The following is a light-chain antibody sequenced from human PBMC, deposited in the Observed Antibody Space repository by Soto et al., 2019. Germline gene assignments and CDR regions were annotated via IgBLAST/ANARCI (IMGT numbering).Light chain of an antibody. CDR2: EVS. CDR1: SSDVGGYNY. J-gene: IGLJ1*01. Sequence: QSALTQPASVSGSPGQSITISCTGTSSDVGGYNYVSWYQQHPGKAPKLMIYEVSNRPSGVSNRFSGSKSGNTASLTISGLKAEDEGDYYSSSYTSRSTPVFGTGTKVT. CDR3: SSYTSRSTPV. V-gene: IGLV2-14*01.